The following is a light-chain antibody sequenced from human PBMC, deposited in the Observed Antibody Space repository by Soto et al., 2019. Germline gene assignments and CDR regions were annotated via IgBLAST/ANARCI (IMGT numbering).Light chain of an antibody. J-gene: IGKJ1*01. Sequence: DIQMTQSPSSLSASVGDRVTITCRASQNINNYLHWFQQKPGKAPKLLIYAASTLQGGVPSRFSGSGSGTDSTLTISSLHPEDFATYFCQQSYNTPRTFGQGTKVDIK. V-gene: IGKV1-39*01. CDR2: AAS. CDR1: QNINNY. CDR3: QQSYNTPRT.